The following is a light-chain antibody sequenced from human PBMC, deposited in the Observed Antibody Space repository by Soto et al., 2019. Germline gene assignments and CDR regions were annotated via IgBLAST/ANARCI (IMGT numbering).Light chain of an antibody. Sequence: EIVLTQSPATLPLSPGERATLSCRASQSVSSYLAWYQQKPGQAPRLLIYEASNRATGIPARFSGSGSGTDFTLTISSLEPEDFAVYYCQQRSNWPPITFGQGTRLEIK. CDR2: EAS. CDR3: QQRSNWPPIT. J-gene: IGKJ5*01. CDR1: QSVSSY. V-gene: IGKV3-11*01.